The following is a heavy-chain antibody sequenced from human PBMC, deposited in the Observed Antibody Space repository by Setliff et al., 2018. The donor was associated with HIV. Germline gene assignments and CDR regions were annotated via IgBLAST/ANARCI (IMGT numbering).Heavy chain of an antibody. CDR3: ARSTYYYDSSGYDAFDI. J-gene: IGHJ3*02. CDR1: GYSISSGYY. V-gene: IGHV4-38-2*01. Sequence: SETLSLTCAVSGYSISSGYYWGWIRQPPGKGLEWIGNIYHSGSAYYNPSLKSRVTISVDTSKNQFSLKLSSVTAADMAVYYCARSTYYYDSSGYDAFDIWGQGTMVTVSS. D-gene: IGHD3-22*01. CDR2: IYHSGSA.